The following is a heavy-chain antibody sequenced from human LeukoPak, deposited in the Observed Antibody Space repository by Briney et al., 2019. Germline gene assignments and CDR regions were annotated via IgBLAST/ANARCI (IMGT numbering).Heavy chain of an antibody. D-gene: IGHD6-19*01. Sequence: PSETLSLTCTVSGGSISSYYWSWIRQPPGKGLEWIGYIDYSGSTTYNPSLKSRVTISVDTSKRQFSLKLSSVTAADTAVYHCARHRGYSSGWDDAFDIWGQGTMVTVSS. CDR1: GGSISSYY. J-gene: IGHJ3*02. V-gene: IGHV4-59*08. CDR2: IDYSGST. CDR3: ARHRGYSSGWDDAFDI.